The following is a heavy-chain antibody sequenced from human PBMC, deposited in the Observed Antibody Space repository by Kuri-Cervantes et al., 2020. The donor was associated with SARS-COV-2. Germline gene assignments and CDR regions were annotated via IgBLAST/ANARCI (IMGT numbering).Heavy chain of an antibody. CDR2: ISSSGSTI. CDR3: AREAQYCSSTNCPFDP. J-gene: IGHJ5*02. D-gene: IGHD2-2*01. CDR1: GFTFSDYY. Sequence: GGSLRLSCAASGFTFSDYYMSWIRQAPGKGLEWVSYISSSGSTIYYADSVKGRFTISRDNAKNSLYLQMNSLRAEDTAVYYCAREAQYCSSTNCPFDPWGQGTLVTVSS. V-gene: IGHV3-11*04.